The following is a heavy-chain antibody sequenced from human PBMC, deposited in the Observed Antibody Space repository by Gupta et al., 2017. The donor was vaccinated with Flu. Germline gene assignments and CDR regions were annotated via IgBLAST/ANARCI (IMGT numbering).Heavy chain of an antibody. CDR3: ARDQRYFDWLLDY. CDR2: INAGNGNT. CDR1: GYTFTSYA. D-gene: IGHD3-9*01. J-gene: IGHJ4*02. Sequence: QVQLVQSGAEVKKPGASVTVSCKASGYTFTSYAMHWVRQAPGQRLEWMGWINAGNGNTKYSQKFQGRVTITRDTSASTAYMELSSLRSEDTAVYYCARDQRYFDWLLDYWGQGTLVTVSS. V-gene: IGHV1-3*01.